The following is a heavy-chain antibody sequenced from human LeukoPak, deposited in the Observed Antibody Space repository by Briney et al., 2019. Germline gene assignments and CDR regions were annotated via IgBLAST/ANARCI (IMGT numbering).Heavy chain of an antibody. D-gene: IGHD2-15*01. J-gene: IGHJ5*02. V-gene: IGHV1-69*13. CDR3: ARSGQGLYCSGGSCYPRFDP. CDR1: GGTFSSYA. CDR2: IITIFGTA. Sequence: GASVKVSCKASGGTFSSYAISWVRQAPGQGLEWMGGIITIFGTANYAQKFQGRVTITADESTSTAYMELSSLRSEDTAVYYCARSGQGLYCSGGSCYPRFDPWGQGTLVTVSS.